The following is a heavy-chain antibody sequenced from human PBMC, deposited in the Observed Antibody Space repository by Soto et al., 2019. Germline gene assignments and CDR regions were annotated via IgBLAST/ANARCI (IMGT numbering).Heavy chain of an antibody. V-gene: IGHV3-7*03. CDR2: IKEGGSQQ. Sequence: EVQLVESGGGLVQPGESLRLSCAASGFTSNNYWMSWVRQAPGKGLEWLASIKEGGSQQFYEESVKGRFTISRENAKNTLYVHMNNLRAEDTAMYYCVRYSERRCDCWGQGTLVSVSS. CDR1: GFTSNNYW. CDR3: VRYSERRCDC. D-gene: IGHD1-1*01. J-gene: IGHJ4*02.